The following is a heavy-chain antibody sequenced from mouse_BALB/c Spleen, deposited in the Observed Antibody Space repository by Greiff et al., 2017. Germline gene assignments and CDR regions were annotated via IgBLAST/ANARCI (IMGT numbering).Heavy chain of an antibody. D-gene: IGHD2-3*01. V-gene: IGHV5-6*01. Sequence: EVMLVESGGDLVKPGGSLKLSCAASGFTFSSYGMSWVRQTPDKRLEWVATISSGGSYTYYPDSVKGRFTISRDNAKNTLYLQMSSLKSEDTAMYYCARHDGYFDYWGQGTTVTVSS. J-gene: IGHJ2*01. CDR3: ARHDGYFDY. CDR2: ISSGGSYT. CDR1: GFTFSSYG.